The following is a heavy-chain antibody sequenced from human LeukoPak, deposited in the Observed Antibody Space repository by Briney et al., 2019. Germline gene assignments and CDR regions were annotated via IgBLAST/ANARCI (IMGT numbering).Heavy chain of an antibody. J-gene: IGHJ3*02. CDR2: ISSSSSYI. CDR3: ARDPSYSGSPDAFDI. Sequence: GGSLRLSCAASGFTFSSYSMNWVRQAPGKGLEWVSSISSSSSYIYYADSVKGRFTISRDNAKNSLYLQMNSLRAEDTAVYYCARDPSYSGSPDAFDIWGQGTMVTVSS. V-gene: IGHV3-21*01. CDR1: GFTFSSYS. D-gene: IGHD1-26*01.